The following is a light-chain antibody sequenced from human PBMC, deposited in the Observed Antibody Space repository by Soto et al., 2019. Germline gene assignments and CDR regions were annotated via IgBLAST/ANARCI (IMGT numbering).Light chain of an antibody. CDR2: DVS. CDR1: QSVNKW. CDR3: QQYASYMLT. V-gene: IGKV1-5*01. Sequence: DIQMTQFPSTLSANVGDRVIITCRASQSVNKWLAWYQLKPAEVPRLLIYDVSSLETGVPSRFSGSGSGTEFTLTISSLQPEDSATYYCQQYASYMLTFGGGTKVGIK. J-gene: IGKJ4*01.